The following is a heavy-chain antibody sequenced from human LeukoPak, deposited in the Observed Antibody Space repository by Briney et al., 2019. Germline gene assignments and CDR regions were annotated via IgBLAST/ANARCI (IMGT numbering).Heavy chain of an antibody. V-gene: IGHV3-30*04. J-gene: IGHJ4*02. CDR2: ISYDGSYK. CDR3: AKVGGSSAF. D-gene: IGHD6-25*01. CDR1: GFTFSNYA. Sequence: GGSLRLSCAASGFTFSNYAMHWVRQAPGKGLEWVAVISYDGSYKDYADSVKGRFTISKDNSKNTLYLQMNSLRAEDSAVYYCAKVGGSSAFWGQGTLVTVSS.